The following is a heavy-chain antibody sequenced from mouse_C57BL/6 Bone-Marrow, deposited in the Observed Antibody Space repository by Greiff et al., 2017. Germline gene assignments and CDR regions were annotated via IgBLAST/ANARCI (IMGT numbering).Heavy chain of an antibody. CDR1: GYTFTGYW. Sequence: VQLQQSGAELMKPGASVKLSCKATGYTFTGYWIEWVKQRPGHGLEWIGEILPGSGCTNYNEKFKGKATFTADTSSNTAYMQLSSLTTEDSAIYYCARGSSGPSFDYWGQGTTLTVSS. D-gene: IGHD3-2*02. CDR2: ILPGSGCT. V-gene: IGHV1-9*01. CDR3: ARGSSGPSFDY. J-gene: IGHJ2*01.